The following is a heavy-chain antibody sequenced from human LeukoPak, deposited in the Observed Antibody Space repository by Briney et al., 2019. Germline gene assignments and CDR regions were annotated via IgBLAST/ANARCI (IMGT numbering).Heavy chain of an antibody. Sequence: PSETLSLTCTVSGGSIISSSYYWGWIRQPPGKGLEAIGSIYYSGTTYYNPSLKSRVTISVDTSKNQFSLKLTSVTAADTAVYYCARQRGRDYYKDYMDVWGKGTTVIVSS. J-gene: IGHJ6*03. CDR3: ARQRGRDYYKDYMDV. CDR2: IYYSGTT. CDR1: GGSIISSSYY. V-gene: IGHV4-39*01. D-gene: IGHD3-10*01.